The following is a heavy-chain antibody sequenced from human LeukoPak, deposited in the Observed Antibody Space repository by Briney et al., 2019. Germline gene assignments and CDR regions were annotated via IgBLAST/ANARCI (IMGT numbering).Heavy chain of an antibody. CDR1: GGSISSGDYY. CDR2: IYYSGST. V-gene: IGHV4-30-4*01. J-gene: IGHJ4*02. Sequence: SETLSLTCTVSGGSISSGDYYWSWIRQPPGKGLEWIGYIYYSGSTYYNPSLKSRVTISVGTSKNQFSLRLNSVTAADTAVHYCAREGDYGDYHLDYWGQGTLVTVSS. CDR3: AREGDYGDYHLDY. D-gene: IGHD4-17*01.